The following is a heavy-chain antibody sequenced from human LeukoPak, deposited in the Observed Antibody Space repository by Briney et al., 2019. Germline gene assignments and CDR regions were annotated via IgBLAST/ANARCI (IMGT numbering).Heavy chain of an antibody. CDR1: GGSISRYY. Sequence: SETLSLTCTVSGGSISRYYWSWIRQPPGKGLEWIGYIYYSGSTNYNPSLKSRVTISVDTSKNQFSLKLSSVTAADTAVYYCASTGSSSNWYFDPWGQGTLVTVSS. D-gene: IGHD6-13*01. CDR3: ASTGSSSNWYFDP. CDR2: IYYSGST. J-gene: IGHJ5*02. V-gene: IGHV4-59*08.